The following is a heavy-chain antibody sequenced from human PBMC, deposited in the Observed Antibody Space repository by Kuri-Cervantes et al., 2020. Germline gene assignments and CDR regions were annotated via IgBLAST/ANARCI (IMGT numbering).Heavy chain of an antibody. D-gene: IGHD4-23*01. CDR2: ISAYNGNT. Sequence: ASVKVSCKASGYTFTSYGISWVRQAPGQGLEWMGWISAYNGNTNYAQKLQGRVTMTTDTSTSTAYMELSSLRSEDTAVYYCARDPRRGQGRNSYYYYYYMDVWGKGTTVTVSS. J-gene: IGHJ6*03. CDR1: GYTFTSYG. V-gene: IGHV1-18*01. CDR3: ARDPRRGQGRNSYYYYYYMDV.